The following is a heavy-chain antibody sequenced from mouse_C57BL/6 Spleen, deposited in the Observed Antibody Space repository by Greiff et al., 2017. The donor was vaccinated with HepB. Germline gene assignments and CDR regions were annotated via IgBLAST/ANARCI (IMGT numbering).Heavy chain of an antibody. J-gene: IGHJ1*03. CDR1: GFTFSDYG. CDR3: AREGRHWYFDV. V-gene: IGHV5-17*01. Sequence: EVKLQESGGGLVKPGGSLKLSCAASGFTFSDYGMHWVRQAPEKGLEWVAYISSGSSTIYYADTVKGRFTISRDNAKNTLFLQMTSLRSEDTAMYYCAREGRHWYFDVWGTGTTVTVSS. D-gene: IGHD1-2*01. CDR2: ISSGSSTI.